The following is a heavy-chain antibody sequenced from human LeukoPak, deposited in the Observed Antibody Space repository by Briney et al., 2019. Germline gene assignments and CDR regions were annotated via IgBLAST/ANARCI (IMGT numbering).Heavy chain of an antibody. J-gene: IGHJ4*02. CDR1: GGSISSSSYY. D-gene: IGHD3-22*01. Sequence: SETLSLTCTVSGGSISSSSYYWGWIRQPPGKGLEWIGSIYHSGSTYYNPSLKSRVTISVATSKNQFSLKLSSVTAADTAVYYCARDLGDSSGGNFFDYWGQGTLVTVSS. CDR2: IYHSGST. V-gene: IGHV4-39*07. CDR3: ARDLGDSSGGNFFDY.